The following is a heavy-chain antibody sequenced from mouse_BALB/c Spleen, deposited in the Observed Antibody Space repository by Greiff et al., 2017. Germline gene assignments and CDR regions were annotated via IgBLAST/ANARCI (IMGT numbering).Heavy chain of an antibody. CDR2: ISSGGSYT. CDR3: ARRTATYYFDY. D-gene: IGHD1-2*01. V-gene: IGHV5-9-3*01. Sequence: EVKLVESGGGLVKPGGSLKLSCAASGFTFSSYAMSWVRQTPEKRLEWVATISSGGSYTYYPDSVKGRFTISRDNAKNTLYLQMSSLRSEDTAMYYCARRTATYYFDYWGQGTTLTVSS. J-gene: IGHJ2*01. CDR1: GFTFSSYA.